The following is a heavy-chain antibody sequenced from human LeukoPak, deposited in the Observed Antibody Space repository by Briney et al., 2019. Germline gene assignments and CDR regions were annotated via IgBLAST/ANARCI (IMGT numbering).Heavy chain of an antibody. J-gene: IGHJ4*02. CDR1: GFTFRTYE. D-gene: IGHD2-2*01. CDR3: ARHRDTSTPQGRRADY. V-gene: IGHV3-48*03. Sequence: QPGGSLRLSCEASGFTFRTYEMNWVRQAPGKGLEWVSYISSSGSSTYYADSVKGRFTISRDNAKNSLYLQMHSLRVEDTAVYYCARHRDTSTPQGRRADYWGQGTLVTVSS. CDR2: ISSSGSST.